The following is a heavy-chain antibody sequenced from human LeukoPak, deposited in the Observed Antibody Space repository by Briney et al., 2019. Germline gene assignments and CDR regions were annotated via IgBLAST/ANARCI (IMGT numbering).Heavy chain of an antibody. J-gene: IGHJ6*03. CDR3: AKDRRPVSDYYYFYMDV. Sequence: GGSLRLSCAASVFTFSGNAMTWVRQAPGKGLEWVSNISGSTTSTYYADSVKGRFTISRDNSKNTLYLQMNSLRAEDTAVYYCAKDRRPVSDYYYFYMDVWGKGTTVTVSS. CDR1: VFTFSGNA. CDR2: ISGSTTST. D-gene: IGHD5/OR15-5a*01. V-gene: IGHV3-23*01.